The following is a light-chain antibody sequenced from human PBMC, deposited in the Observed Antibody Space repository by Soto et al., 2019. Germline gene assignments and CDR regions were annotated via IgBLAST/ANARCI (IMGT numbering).Light chain of an antibody. CDR2: GAS. CDR1: QSVSSN. Sequence: EIVMTQSPATLSVSPGERATLSCRASQSVSSNLAWYQQKPGQAPRLLIYGASTRATGIPARFSGSGSGTEFTLTISSLQSEDFATYYCLQTYTTPWTFGQGTKVEIK. CDR3: LQTYTTPWT. V-gene: IGKV3-15*01. J-gene: IGKJ1*01.